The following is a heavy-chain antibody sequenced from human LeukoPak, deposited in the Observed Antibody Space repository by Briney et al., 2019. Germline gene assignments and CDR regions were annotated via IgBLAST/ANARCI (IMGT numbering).Heavy chain of an antibody. V-gene: IGHV1-46*01. J-gene: IGHJ4*02. Sequence: VASVKVSFKASGYTFTSYYMHWVRQAPGQGLEWMGIINPSGGSTSYAQKFQGRVTMTRDTSTSTVYMELSSLRSEDTAVYYCARDGSKYYFDYWGQGTLVTVSS. CDR3: ARDGSKYYFDY. CDR1: GYTFTSYY. CDR2: INPSGGST.